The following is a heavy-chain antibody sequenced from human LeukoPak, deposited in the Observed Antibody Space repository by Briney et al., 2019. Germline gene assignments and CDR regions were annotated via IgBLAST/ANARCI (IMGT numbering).Heavy chain of an antibody. CDR2: IIPIFGTA. J-gene: IGHJ4*02. V-gene: IGHV1-69*05. Sequence: WASVKVSCKASGGTFSSYAISWVRQAPGQGLEWMGGIIPIFGTANYAQKFQGRVTITTDESTSTAYMELSSLRSEDTAVYYCARAPVSSGGCSSTSCYYGYWGQGTLVTVSS. CDR3: ARAPVSSGGCSSTSCYYGY. CDR1: GGTFSSYA. D-gene: IGHD2-2*01.